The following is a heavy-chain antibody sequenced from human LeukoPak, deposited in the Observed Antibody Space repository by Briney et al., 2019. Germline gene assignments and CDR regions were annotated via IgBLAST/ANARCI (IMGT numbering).Heavy chain of an antibody. J-gene: IGHJ6*03. D-gene: IGHD6-6*01. V-gene: IGHV1-24*01. CDR1: GYTLTELS. CDR3: ATGGGPNSARWDYCYYYMDV. Sequence: ASVKVSCKVSGYTLTELSMHWVRQAPGKGLEWMGGFDPEDGETIYEQKFQGRVTMTEDTFKDTAYMELSSLRSEDTAVYYCATGGGPNSARWDYCYYYMDVWGKGTTVTVSS. CDR2: FDPEDGET.